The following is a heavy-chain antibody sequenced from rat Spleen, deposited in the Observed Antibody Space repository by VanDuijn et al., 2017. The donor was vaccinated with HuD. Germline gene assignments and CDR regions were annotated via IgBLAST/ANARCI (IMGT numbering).Heavy chain of an antibody. CDR1: GFTFSTAW. D-gene: IGHD5-1*01. J-gene: IGHJ2*01. CDR2: IKAKSNNYAT. Sequence: EVQVLESGGGLVQPGNSLKLSCATSGFTFSTAWMYWYRQFPEKRLEWVARIKAKSNNYATDYPDSVKGRFTISRDNAENTVYLQMNSLRSEDTATYYCARANWELYFDYWGQGVMVTVSS. V-gene: IGHV6-6*01. CDR3: ARANWELYFDY.